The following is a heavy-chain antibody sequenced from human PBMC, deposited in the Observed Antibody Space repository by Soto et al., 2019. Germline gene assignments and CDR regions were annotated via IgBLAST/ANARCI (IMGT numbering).Heavy chain of an antibody. D-gene: IGHD1-26*01. J-gene: IGHJ4*02. Sequence: PGGSLSLSCAASGFTFSDYYMSWIRQAPGKGLEWVSYISSSGSTIYYADSVKGRFTISRDNAKNSLYLQMNSLRAEDTALYYCAKDTGGSYYHYFDYWGQGTLVTVSS. CDR2: ISSSGSTI. V-gene: IGHV3-11*01. CDR3: AKDTGGSYYHYFDY. CDR1: GFTFSDYY.